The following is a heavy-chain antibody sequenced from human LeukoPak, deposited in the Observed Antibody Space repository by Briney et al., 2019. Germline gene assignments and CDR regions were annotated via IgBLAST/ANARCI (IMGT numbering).Heavy chain of an antibody. CDR1: GYTFTGYY. CDR2: INPNSGGT. CDR3: ARRTSDQYWSSTSCYTGWFDP. Sequence: ASVKVSCKASGYTFTGYYMHWVRQAPGQGLEWMGWINPNSGGTNYAQKFQGRVTMTRDTSISTAYMELRRLRSDDTAVYYCARRTSDQYWSSTSCYTGWFDPWGQGTLVTVSS. J-gene: IGHJ5*02. V-gene: IGHV1-2*02. D-gene: IGHD2-2*02.